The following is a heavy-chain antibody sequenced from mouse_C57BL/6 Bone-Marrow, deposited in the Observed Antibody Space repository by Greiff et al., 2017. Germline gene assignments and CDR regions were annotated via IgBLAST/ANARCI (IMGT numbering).Heavy chain of an antibody. CDR2: IYPRSGDT. Sequence: QVQLQQSGAELARPGASVKLSCKASGYTFTSYGIRWVKQRTGQGLEWIGEIYPRSGDTYYNEKFKGKATLTADKSSSTAYMELRSLTCEDAAVAFCERRDGKFAGYWGQGTRVTVSA. CDR1: GYTFTSYG. J-gene: IGHJ3*01. V-gene: IGHV1-81*01. CDR3: ERRDGKFAGY. D-gene: IGHD2-1*01.